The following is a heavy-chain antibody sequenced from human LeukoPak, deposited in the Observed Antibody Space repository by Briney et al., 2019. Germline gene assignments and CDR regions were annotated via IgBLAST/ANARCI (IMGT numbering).Heavy chain of an antibody. CDR3: ARDPATGSHDAFDI. J-gene: IGHJ3*02. D-gene: IGHD1-1*01. V-gene: IGHV1-18*01. CDR1: GYTFTSYG. Sequence: GASVKVSCKASGYTFTSYGISWVRQAPGQGLEWMGWISAYNGNTNYAQKLQGRVTMTTDTSTSTAYMELSSLRSEDTAVYYCARDPATGSHDAFDIWGQGTMVTVSS. CDR2: ISAYNGNT.